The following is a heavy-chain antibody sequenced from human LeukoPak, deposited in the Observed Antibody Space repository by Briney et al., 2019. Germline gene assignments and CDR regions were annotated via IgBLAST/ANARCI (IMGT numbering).Heavy chain of an antibody. CDR1: GGTFSRYA. D-gene: IGHD3-10*01. CDR2: IVPIFGTA. Sequence: GASVKVSCKASGGTFSRYAVSWVRQAPGQGLEWMGGIVPIFGTANYAQKFQGRVTITADESTSTAYMELSSLRSEDTAVYYCGAGGRMILWFGEKIDYWGQGTLVTVSS. J-gene: IGHJ4*02. CDR3: GAGGRMILWFGEKIDY. V-gene: IGHV1-69*13.